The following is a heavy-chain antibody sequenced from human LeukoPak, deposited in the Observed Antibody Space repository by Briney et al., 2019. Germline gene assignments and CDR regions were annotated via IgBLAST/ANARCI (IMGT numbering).Heavy chain of an antibody. V-gene: IGHV3-48*01. Sequence: GGSLRLSCAASGFTFSSYSMNWVRKAPRPGKEWDSYISSSSSTIYYADSVKGRFTISRDNAKNSLYLQMNSLRAEDTAVYYCAIDPRKYSSTPGAFDIWGQGTMVTVSS. CDR1: GFTFSSYS. CDR2: ISSSSSTI. J-gene: IGHJ3*02. D-gene: IGHD6-13*01. CDR3: AIDPRKYSSTPGAFDI.